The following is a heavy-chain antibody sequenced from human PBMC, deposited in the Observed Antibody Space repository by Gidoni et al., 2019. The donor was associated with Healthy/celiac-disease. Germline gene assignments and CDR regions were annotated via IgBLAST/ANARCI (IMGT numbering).Heavy chain of an antibody. CDR1: GGTFSSYA. Sequence: QVQLVQSGAEVKKPGSSVKVSCKASGGTFSSYAISWVRQAPGQGLEWMGGIIPIFGTANYAQKFQGRVTITADESTSTAYMELSSLRSEDTAVYYCARDLDYYDSSRYPSAFDIWGQGTMVTVSS. J-gene: IGHJ3*02. V-gene: IGHV1-69*01. CDR2: IIPIFGTA. D-gene: IGHD3-22*01. CDR3: ARDLDYYDSSRYPSAFDI.